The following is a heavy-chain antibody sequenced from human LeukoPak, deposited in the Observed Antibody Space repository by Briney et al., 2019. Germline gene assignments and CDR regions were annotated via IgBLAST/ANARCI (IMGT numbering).Heavy chain of an antibody. J-gene: IGHJ4*02. CDR1: GFTFSSYE. V-gene: IGHV3-48*03. CDR2: ISSSGSTI. CDR3: ARATVTTLSYYFDY. Sequence: PGGSLRLSCAASGFTFSSYEMNWIRQAPGKGLEWVSYISSSGSTIYYADSVKGRFTISRDNAKNSLYLQMNSLRAEDTAVYYCARATVTTLSYYFDYWGQGTLVTVSS. D-gene: IGHD4-17*01.